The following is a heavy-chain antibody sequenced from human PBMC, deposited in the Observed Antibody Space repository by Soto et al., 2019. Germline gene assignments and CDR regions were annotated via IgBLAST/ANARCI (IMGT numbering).Heavy chain of an antibody. V-gene: IGHV3-11*06. D-gene: IGHD6-19*01. J-gene: IGHJ4*02. CDR1: GFNFSDDY. CDR3: ARHTSGWHYYDY. CDR2: ISGSSRYT. Sequence: GGSLRLSCVASGFNFSDDYMNWIRQGPGKGLEWVSYISGSSRYTNFADSVKGRFTISRDNAKNSLYLQMNSLSAEDTAVYYCARHTSGWHYYDYWGQGTPVTVSS.